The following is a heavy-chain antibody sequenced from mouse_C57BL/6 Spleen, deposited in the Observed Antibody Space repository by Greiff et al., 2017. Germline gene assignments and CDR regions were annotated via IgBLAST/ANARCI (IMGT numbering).Heavy chain of an antibody. V-gene: IGHV14-2*01. D-gene: IGHD1-1*01. J-gene: IGHJ3*01. CDR1: GFNIKDYY. Sequence: EVKLMESGAELVKPGASVKLSCTASGFNIKDYYMHWVKQRTEQGLEWIGRIDPEDGETKYAPKFQGKATITADTSSNTAYLQLSSLTSEDTAVXYCARAYYGLSWFAYWGQGTLVTVSA. CDR3: ARAYYGLSWFAY. CDR2: IDPEDGET.